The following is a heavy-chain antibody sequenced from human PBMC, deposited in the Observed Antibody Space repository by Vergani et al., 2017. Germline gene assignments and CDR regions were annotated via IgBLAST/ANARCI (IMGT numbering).Heavy chain of an antibody. CDR2: IRYDGSNK. Sequence: VQLLESGGSLKQPGGSVRLSCAASGFTFSTYAMHWVRQAPGKGLEWVAFIRYDGSNKYYADSVKGRFTISRDNSKNTLYLQMNSLRAEDTAVYYCAKENYGDLDYWGQGTLVTVSS. V-gene: IGHV3-30*02. D-gene: IGHD4-17*01. CDR3: AKENYGDLDY. J-gene: IGHJ4*02. CDR1: GFTFSTYA.